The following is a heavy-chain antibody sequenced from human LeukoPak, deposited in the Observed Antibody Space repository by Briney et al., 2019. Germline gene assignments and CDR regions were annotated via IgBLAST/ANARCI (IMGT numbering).Heavy chain of an antibody. D-gene: IGHD7-27*01. CDR1: GYSFTSYW. CDR2: IYPGDSDT. CDR3: ARSRAPGAADAFDI. J-gene: IGHJ3*02. Sequence: GESLKISCKDSGYSFTSYWIGWVRQMPGKGLEWMGIIYPGDSDTRYSPSFQSQVTISADTSINTAYLQWSSLDAPDTAMYYCARSRAPGAADAFDIWGQGTMVTVSS. V-gene: IGHV5-51*01.